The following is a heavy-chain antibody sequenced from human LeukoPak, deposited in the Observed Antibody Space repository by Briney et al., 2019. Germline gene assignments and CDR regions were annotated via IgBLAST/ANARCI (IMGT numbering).Heavy chain of an antibody. J-gene: IGHJ4*02. Sequence: SETLSLTCTVSGDSISSGGYYWSWIRQHPGKGLEWIGYIYYSGSTYYNPSLKSRVTISVGTSKNQFSLKLSSVTAADTAVYYCAREETYGSGSYPDYWGQGTLVTVSS. V-gene: IGHV4-31*03. D-gene: IGHD3-10*01. CDR1: GDSISSGGYY. CDR3: AREETYGSGSYPDY. CDR2: IYYSGST.